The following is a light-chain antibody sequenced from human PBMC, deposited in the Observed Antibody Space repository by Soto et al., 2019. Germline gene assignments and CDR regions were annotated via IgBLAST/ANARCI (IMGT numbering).Light chain of an antibody. CDR3: CSYAGSSTPYVV. J-gene: IGLJ2*01. V-gene: IGLV2-23*02. CDR2: EVS. CDR1: SSDVGSYNL. Sequence: QPASVSGSPGQSITISCTGTSSDVGSYNLVSWYQQHPGKAPKLMIYEVSKRPSGVSNRFSGSKSGNTASLTISGLQAEDEADYYCCSYAGSSTPYVVFGGGTKVTVL.